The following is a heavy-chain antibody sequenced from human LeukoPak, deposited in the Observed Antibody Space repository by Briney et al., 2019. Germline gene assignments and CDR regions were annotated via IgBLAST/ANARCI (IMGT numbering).Heavy chain of an antibody. CDR2: INPSGGST. D-gene: IGHD3-22*01. CDR1: GYTFTSYY. CDR3: ARETPLRVDSSGPRRFDP. J-gene: IGHJ5*02. Sequence: ASVKVSCKASGYTFTSYYMHWVRQAPGQGLEWMGIINPSGGSTSYAQKFQGRVTMTRDTSTSTVYMELSSLRSEDTAVYYCARETPLRVDSSGPRRFDPWGQGTLVTVSS. V-gene: IGHV1-46*01.